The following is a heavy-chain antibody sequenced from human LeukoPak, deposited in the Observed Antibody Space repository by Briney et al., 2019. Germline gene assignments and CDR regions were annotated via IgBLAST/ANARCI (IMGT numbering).Heavy chain of an antibody. CDR2: TYYRSKWYN. CDR1: GDSVSSNSAA. J-gene: IGHJ5*02. D-gene: IGHD6-19*01. Sequence: SQTLSLTCAISGDSVSSNSAAWNWIRQSPSRGLEWLGRTYYRSKWYNDYAVSVKSRITINPDTSKNQFSLQLNSVTPEDTAVYYCARDGVTAVAGTNPEYWFDPWGQGTLVTVSS. CDR3: ARDGVTAVAGTNPEYWFDP. V-gene: IGHV6-1*01.